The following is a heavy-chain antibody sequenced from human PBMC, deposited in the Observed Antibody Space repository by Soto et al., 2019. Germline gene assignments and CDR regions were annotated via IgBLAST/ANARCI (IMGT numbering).Heavy chain of an antibody. CDR2: INAGNGNT. J-gene: IGHJ4*02. CDR3: AKSATVPAAIAY. CDR1: GYTFTSYA. D-gene: IGHD2-2*02. Sequence: QVQLVQSGAEVKKPGASVKVSCKASGYTFTSYAMHWVRQAPGQRLEWMGWINAGNGNTKYSQKFQGRVTITRDTAASTAYMELSSLRSEDSAVYYCAKSATVPAAIAYWGQGTLVTVSS. V-gene: IGHV1-3*01.